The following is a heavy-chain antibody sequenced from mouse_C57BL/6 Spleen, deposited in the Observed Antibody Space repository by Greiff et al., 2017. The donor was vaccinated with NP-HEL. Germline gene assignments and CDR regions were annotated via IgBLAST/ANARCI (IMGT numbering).Heavy chain of an antibody. V-gene: IGHV1-64*01. CDR3: ARSWDTRDWYFDV. CDR1: GYTFTSYW. J-gene: IGHJ1*03. D-gene: IGHD3-3*01. Sequence: VQLQQPGAELVKPGASVKLSCKASGYTFTSYWMHWVKQRPGQGLEWIGMIHPNSGSTNYNEKFKSKATLTVDKSSSTAYMQLSSLTSEDSAVYYCARSWDTRDWYFDVWGTGTTVTVSS. CDR2: IHPNSGST.